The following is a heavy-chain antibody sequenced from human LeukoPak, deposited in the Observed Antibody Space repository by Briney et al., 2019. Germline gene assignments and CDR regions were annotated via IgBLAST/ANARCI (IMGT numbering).Heavy chain of an antibody. Sequence: ASVKVSCKASGGTFISYAISWVRQAPGQGLEWMGGIIPIFGTANYAQKFQGRVTITADESTSTAYMELSSLRSEDTAVYYCARKLTGDDSAYYYYGMDVWGQGTTVTVSS. D-gene: IGHD7-27*01. CDR3: ARKLTGDDSAYYYYGMDV. V-gene: IGHV1-69*13. CDR2: IIPIFGTA. J-gene: IGHJ6*02. CDR1: GGTFISYA.